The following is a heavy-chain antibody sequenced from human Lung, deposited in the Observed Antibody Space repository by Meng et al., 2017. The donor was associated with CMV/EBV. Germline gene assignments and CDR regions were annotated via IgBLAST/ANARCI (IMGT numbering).Heavy chain of an antibody. CDR2: IKQDGSAK. CDR3: ARDRTGYSSGWYGYYGMDV. V-gene: IGHV3-7*01. CDR1: GFTFSSDW. D-gene: IGHD6-19*01. Sequence: SCAASGFTFSSDWMSWVRQAPGKGLEWVANIKQDGSAKYYVDSVKGRFTISRDNAKNSLYLQMNSMRAEDTAVYYCARDRTGYSSGWYGYYGMDVXGQGXTVTVSS. J-gene: IGHJ6*02.